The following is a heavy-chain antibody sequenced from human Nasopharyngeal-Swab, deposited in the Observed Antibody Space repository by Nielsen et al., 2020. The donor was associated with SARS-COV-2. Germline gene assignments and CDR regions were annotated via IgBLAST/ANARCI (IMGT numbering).Heavy chain of an antibody. CDR2: IYHSGST. V-gene: IGHV4-30-2*01. Sequence: SQTLSLTCAVSGGSISSGGYSWSWIRQPPGKGLEWIGYIYHSGSTYYNPSLKSRVTISVDRSKNQFSLKLSSVTAADTAVYYCVRSNRDSSGWYGIGWYFDYWGQGTLVTVSS. CDR3: VRSNRDSSGWYGIGWYFDY. D-gene: IGHD6-19*01. CDR1: GGSISSGGYS. J-gene: IGHJ4*02.